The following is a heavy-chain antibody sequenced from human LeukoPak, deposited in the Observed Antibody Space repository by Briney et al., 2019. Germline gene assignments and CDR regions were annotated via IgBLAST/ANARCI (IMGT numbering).Heavy chain of an antibody. CDR3: ATDLRSGSYYYSFDY. J-gene: IGHJ4*02. CDR2: ISGSGGNT. CDR1: GFTFSNYA. Sequence: PGGSLSLSCGASGFTFSNYAMSCVRQAPGKGLECVSSISGSGGNTYYADSVKGRFTISRDNSKNTLYLQMTSLRAEDTAVYYCATDLRSGSYYYSFDYWGQGTLVTVSS. D-gene: IGHD1-26*01. V-gene: IGHV3-23*01.